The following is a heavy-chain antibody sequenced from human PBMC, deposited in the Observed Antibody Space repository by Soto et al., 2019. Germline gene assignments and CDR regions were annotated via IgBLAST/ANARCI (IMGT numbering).Heavy chain of an antibody. J-gene: IGHJ6*02. D-gene: IGHD2-21*02. CDR3: ARRLSCGADCYSKYYYGMDV. Sequence: QVQRVQSGAEVKKPGSSVKVSCQASGSTFSSYTVSWVRQAPGQGLEWMGRIIPVIGVTNYAPQVKGRVTISADKSKTTANKELSSRRSGDTAVYYCARRLSCGADCYSKYYYGMDVWGQGTTVTVSS. V-gene: IGHV1-69*02. CDR2: IIPVIGVT. CDR1: GSTFSSYT.